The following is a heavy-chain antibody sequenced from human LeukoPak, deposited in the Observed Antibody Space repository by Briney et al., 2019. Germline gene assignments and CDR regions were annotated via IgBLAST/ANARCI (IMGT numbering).Heavy chain of an antibody. D-gene: IGHD2-15*01. J-gene: IGHJ4*02. CDR3: AKEGDRGFVVADYFDY. CDR2: ISGSSGAT. CDR1: GFTFSSYS. Sequence: AGSMRLSCAADGFTFSSYSMGWVRQAQGKGMEWVSIISGSSGATFYADSVKGRFTISRDNSKNTLYLEMSSLRAEDTAVYYCAKEGDRGFVVADYFDYWGQRTLVTVSS. V-gene: IGHV3-23*01.